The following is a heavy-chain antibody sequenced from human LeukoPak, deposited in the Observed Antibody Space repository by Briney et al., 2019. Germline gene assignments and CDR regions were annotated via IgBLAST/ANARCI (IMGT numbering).Heavy chain of an antibody. J-gene: IGHJ4*02. V-gene: IGHV1-69*13. CDR3: ARGMGGYNSMFDY. D-gene: IGHD5-24*01. CDR1: GGTFSSYA. Sequence: VATVKVSCKASGGTFSSYAISWVRQAPGQGLEWMGGIIPIFGTANYAQKFQGRVTITADESTSTAYMELSSLRSEDTAVYYCARGMGGYNSMFDYWGQGTLVTVSS. CDR2: IIPIFGTA.